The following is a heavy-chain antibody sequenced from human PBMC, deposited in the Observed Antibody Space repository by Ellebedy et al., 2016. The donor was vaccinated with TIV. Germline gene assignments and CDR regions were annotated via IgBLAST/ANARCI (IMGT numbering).Heavy chain of an antibody. CDR2: IYYSGST. CDR3: AREDRVVRGATPFDY. D-gene: IGHD3-10*01. CDR1: GGSVTSSSYY. Sequence: MPSETLSLTCTVSGGSVTSSSYYWSWFRKPPGKGLEWSGYIYYSGSTNYIPSLKSRGTISVDTSKNQFSLKLSSVTAADTAVYYFAREDRVVRGATPFDYWGQGTLVTVS. J-gene: IGHJ4*02. V-gene: IGHV4-61*01.